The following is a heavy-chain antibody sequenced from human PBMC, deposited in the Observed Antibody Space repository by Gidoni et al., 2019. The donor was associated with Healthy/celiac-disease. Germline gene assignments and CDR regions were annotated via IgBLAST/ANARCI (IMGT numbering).Heavy chain of an antibody. Sequence: QVQLQESGPGLVKPAETLSLTCTVAGGSISSYYWSWIRQPPGKGLEWIGYIYYSGRTNYNPSLKSRVTISVDTSKNQFSLKLSSVTAADTAVYYCARGVGYCSGGSCYYFDYWGQGTLVTVSS. CDR1: GGSISSYY. CDR2: IYYSGRT. J-gene: IGHJ4*02. D-gene: IGHD2-15*01. CDR3: ARGVGYCSGGSCYYFDY. V-gene: IGHV4-59*01.